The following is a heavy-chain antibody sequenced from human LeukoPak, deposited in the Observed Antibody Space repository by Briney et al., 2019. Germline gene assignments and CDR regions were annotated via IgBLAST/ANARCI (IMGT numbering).Heavy chain of an antibody. CDR2: ISAYNGNT. J-gene: IGHJ3*02. CDR3: ARERQWLVIGAFDI. CDR1: GYTFTSYG. Sequence: ASVKVSCKASGYTFTSYGISWVRQAPGQGLEWMGWISAYNGNTNYAQKLQGRVTMTTDTSTSTAHMELRSLRSDDTAVYYCARERQWLVIGAFDIWGQGTMVTVSS. V-gene: IGHV1-18*01. D-gene: IGHD6-19*01.